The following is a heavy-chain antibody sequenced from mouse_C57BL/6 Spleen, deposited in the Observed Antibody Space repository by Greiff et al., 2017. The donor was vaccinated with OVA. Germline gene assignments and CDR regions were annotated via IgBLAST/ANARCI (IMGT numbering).Heavy chain of an antibody. CDR1: GYTFTDYN. Sequence: EVQLQQSGPELVKPGASVKMSCKASGYTFTDYNMHWVKQSHGKSLEWIGYINPNNGGTSYNQKFKGKATLTVNKSSSTAYMELRSLTSEDSAVYYCARWGTTVVGRGYFDYWGQGTTLTVSS. D-gene: IGHD1-1*01. CDR2: INPNNGGT. V-gene: IGHV1-22*01. J-gene: IGHJ2*01. CDR3: ARWGTTVVGRGYFDY.